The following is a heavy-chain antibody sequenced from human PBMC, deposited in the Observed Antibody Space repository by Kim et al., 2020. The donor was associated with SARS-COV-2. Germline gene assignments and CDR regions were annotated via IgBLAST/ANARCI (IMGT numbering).Heavy chain of an antibody. D-gene: IGHD3-3*01. Sequence: ASVKVSCKASGYTFTNSYMHWVRQAPGQGLEWMGIINPSGDGTSYARKFQGRVTITRDSSTSTMYMYLSSLRSDDTAVYYCARGAILEDWGQGTLVIVSS. CDR1: GYTFTNSY. CDR3: ARGAILED. CDR2: INPSGDGT. V-gene: IGHV1-46*01. J-gene: IGHJ4*02.